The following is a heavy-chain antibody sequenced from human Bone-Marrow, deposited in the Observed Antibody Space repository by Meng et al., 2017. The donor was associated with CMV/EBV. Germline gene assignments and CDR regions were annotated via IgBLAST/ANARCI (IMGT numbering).Heavy chain of an antibody. D-gene: IGHD6-19*01. Sequence: GGPLRLSCAASGFTFSSYSMNWVRQAPGKGLEWVSSISSSSSYIYYADSVKGRFTISRDNAKNSLDLQMNNLRAEDTAVYYCAAGYTSAWTPPGYWGQGTLVTVSS. CDR2: ISSSSSYI. V-gene: IGHV3-21*04. J-gene: IGHJ4*02. CDR1: GFTFSSYS. CDR3: AAGYTSAWTPPGY.